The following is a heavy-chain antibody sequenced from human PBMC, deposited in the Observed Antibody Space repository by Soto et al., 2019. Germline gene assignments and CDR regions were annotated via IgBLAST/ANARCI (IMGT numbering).Heavy chain of an antibody. CDR2: IKQDGSEK. V-gene: IGHV3-7*01. CDR1: GFTFSDYW. CDR3: ARLRYLDRGDPGFDY. J-gene: IGHJ4*02. D-gene: IGHD3-9*01. Sequence: EVQLVDSGGGLVQPGGPLRLSCAASGFTFSDYWMTWVRQAPGQGLEWVANIKQDGSEKYYVDSVKGRFTISRDNAKNSLYLQMNSLRVEDTATYYCARLRYLDRGDPGFDYWGQGTLVTVSS.